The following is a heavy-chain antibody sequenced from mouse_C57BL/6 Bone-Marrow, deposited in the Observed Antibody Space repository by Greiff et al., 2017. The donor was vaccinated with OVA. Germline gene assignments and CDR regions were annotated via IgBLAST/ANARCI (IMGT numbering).Heavy chain of an antibody. Sequence: EVKLMESGGDLVKPGGSLKLSCAASGFTFSSYGMSWVRQTPDKRLEWVATISSGGSYTYYPDSVKGRFTISRDNAKNTLYLQMSSLKSEDTAMYYCARIGFITTVVEGDYWGQGTTLTVSS. D-gene: IGHD1-1*01. V-gene: IGHV5-6*01. CDR2: ISSGGSYT. CDR1: GFTFSSYG. CDR3: ARIGFITTVVEGDY. J-gene: IGHJ2*01.